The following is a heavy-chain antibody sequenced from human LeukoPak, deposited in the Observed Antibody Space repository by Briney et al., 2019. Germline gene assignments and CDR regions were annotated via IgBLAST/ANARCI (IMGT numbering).Heavy chain of an antibody. CDR2: INHSGST. J-gene: IGHJ4*02. V-gene: IGHV4-34*01. D-gene: IGHD5-12*01. CDR1: GGSFSGYY. Sequence: SETLSLTCAVYGGSFSGYYWSWIRQPPGKGLEWIGEINHSGSTNYNPSLKSRVTISVDTSKNQFSLKLSSVTAADTAVYYCARSGWLRSGVDYRGQGTLVTVSS. CDR3: ARSGWLRSGVDY.